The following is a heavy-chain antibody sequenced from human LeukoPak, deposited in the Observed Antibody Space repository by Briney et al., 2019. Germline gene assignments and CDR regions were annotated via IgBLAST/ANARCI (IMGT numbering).Heavy chain of an antibody. V-gene: IGHV4-59*01. CDR2: IYYSGST. CDR1: VASISTYY. D-gene: IGHD6-19*01. CDR3: ARSERYRSGWYFYFNY. J-gene: IGHJ4*02. Sequence: SETLSLTCTVSVASISTYYWSCIRQPPGKGLEWIGYIYYSGSTNYNPSLKSRVTISVDTSKNQFSLNLSSVTAADTAVYYCARSERYRSGWYFYFNYWGQGTLVTVSS.